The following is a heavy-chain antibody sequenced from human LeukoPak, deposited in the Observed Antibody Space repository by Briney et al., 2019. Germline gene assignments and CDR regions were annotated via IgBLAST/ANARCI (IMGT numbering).Heavy chain of an antibody. D-gene: IGHD3-10*01. CDR1: GFTFSSNG. CDR2: IQYDGSKK. V-gene: IGHV3-30*02. J-gene: IGHJ4*02. CDR3: AKDIGSYYDY. Sequence: GGSLRLSCAASGFTFSSNGVHWVRQAPGKGLEWVTFIQYDGSKKYYADSVKGRFTISRDNSKNTLYLEMNSLRAEDTAVYYCAKDIGSYYDYWGQGILVTVSS.